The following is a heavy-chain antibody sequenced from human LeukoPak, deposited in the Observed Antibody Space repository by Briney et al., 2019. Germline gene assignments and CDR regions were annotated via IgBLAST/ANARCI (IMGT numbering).Heavy chain of an antibody. J-gene: IGHJ4*02. Sequence: SGGSLRLSCAASTFTFSDYSMSWIRQAPGKGLEWGSHISSSGGSKYYTDSVKGRFTIPRDNAMNSLYLQMSSLRAEDTAVYYCVRVVGDFWSGYHFDYWGQGTLVTVSS. V-gene: IGHV3-11*04. CDR2: ISSSGGSK. D-gene: IGHD3-3*01. CDR1: TFTFSDYS. CDR3: VRVVGDFWSGYHFDY.